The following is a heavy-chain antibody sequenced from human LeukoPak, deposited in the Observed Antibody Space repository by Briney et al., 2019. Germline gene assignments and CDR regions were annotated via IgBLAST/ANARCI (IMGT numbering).Heavy chain of an antibody. CDR1: GYTFTSYG. CDR3: ARDSGVTYYDFWSGYPLFDY. Sequence: ASVKVSCKASGYTFTSYGISWVRQAPGQGLVWMGWISAYNGNTNYAQKLQGRVTMTTDTSTSTAYMELRSLRSDDTAVYYCARDSGVTYYDFWSGYPLFDYWGQGTLVTVSS. J-gene: IGHJ4*02. V-gene: IGHV1-18*01. CDR2: ISAYNGNT. D-gene: IGHD3-3*01.